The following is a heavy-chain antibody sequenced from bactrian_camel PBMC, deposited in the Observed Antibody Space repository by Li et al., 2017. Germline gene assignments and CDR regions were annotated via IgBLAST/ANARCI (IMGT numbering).Heavy chain of an antibody. Sequence: DVQLVESGGGLVQPGGSLRLSCAASGFTEFTLSNYDMIWVRQAPGKGLEWVSTINSAGGNTYYADSVKGRFTISRDDAKNTVYLQMDSLKTEDTAVYYCAAPRGSSCPVTWGQGTQVTVS. J-gene: IGHJ4*01. V-gene: IGHV3S40*01. CDR1: GFTEFTLSNYD. CDR2: INSAGGNT. CDR3: AAPRGSSCPVT. D-gene: IGHD2*01.